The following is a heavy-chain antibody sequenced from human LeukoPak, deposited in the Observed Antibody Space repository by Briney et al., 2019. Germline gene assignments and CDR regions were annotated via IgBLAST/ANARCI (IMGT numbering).Heavy chain of an antibody. CDR2: IYYSGST. V-gene: IGHV4-59*01. J-gene: IGHJ6*02. D-gene: IGHD3-9*01. Sequence: SETLSLTCTVSGGSISSYYWSWIRQPPGKGLEWTGYIYYSGSTNYNPSLKSRVTISVDTSKNQFSLKLSSVTAADTAVYYCAGARGESRYFDSLYGMDVWGQGTTVTVSS. CDR1: GGSISSYY. CDR3: AGARGESRYFDSLYGMDV.